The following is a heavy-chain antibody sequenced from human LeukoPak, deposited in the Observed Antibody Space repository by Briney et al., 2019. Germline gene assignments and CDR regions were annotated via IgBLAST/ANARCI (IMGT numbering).Heavy chain of an antibody. CDR3: ARDLQGPLGYFDL. V-gene: IGHV4-59*01. Sequence: PSETLSLTCTVSGGSISSSYWSWIRQPPGKGLEWIGYIYYSGSTNYNPSLKSRVTISVDTSKNQFSLKLSSVTAADTAVYYCARDLQGPLGYFDLWGRGTLVTVSS. CDR2: IYYSGST. CDR1: GGSISSSY. J-gene: IGHJ2*01.